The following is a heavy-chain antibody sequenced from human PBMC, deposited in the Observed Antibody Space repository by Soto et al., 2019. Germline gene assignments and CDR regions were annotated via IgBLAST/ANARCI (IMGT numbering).Heavy chain of an antibody. CDR1: GYRFTSSW. J-gene: IGHJ5*02. V-gene: IGHV5-51*01. Sequence: PGESLKISCQGSGYRFTSSWIGWVRQMPGKGLEWLGNVYPSDSDVRYSPSFEGRVTISADNSINTAYLHLLNLKASHTAIYYGTKGATSPCESWGQGTRVAVAS. D-gene: IGHD2-21*01. CDR2: VYPSDSDV. CDR3: TKGATSPCES.